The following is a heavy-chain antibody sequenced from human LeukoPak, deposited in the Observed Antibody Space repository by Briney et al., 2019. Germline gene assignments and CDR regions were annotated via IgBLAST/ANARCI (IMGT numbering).Heavy chain of an antibody. CDR3: ARVGSAENRWLQLGYYFYMDV. Sequence: GASVKVSCKASGYTFTSYGISWVRQAPGQGLEWMGWISAYNGNTNYAQKLQGRVTMTTDTSTSTAYMELRSLRSDDTAVYYCARVGSAENRWLQLGYYFYMDVWGKGTTVTISS. V-gene: IGHV1-18*01. D-gene: IGHD5-24*01. CDR1: GYTFTSYG. J-gene: IGHJ6*03. CDR2: ISAYNGNT.